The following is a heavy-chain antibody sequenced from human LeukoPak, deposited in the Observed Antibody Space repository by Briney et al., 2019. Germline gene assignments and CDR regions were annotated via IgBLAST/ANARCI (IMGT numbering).Heavy chain of an antibody. J-gene: IGHJ4*02. D-gene: IGHD3-22*01. CDR1: GFTFSSYS. Sequence: GGSLRLSCAASGFTFSSYSMNWVRQAPGKGLEWVSSISSSSSYIYYADSVKGRFTISRDNAKNSLYLQMNSLRADDTAVYFCASSHDSSGNDWGQGTLVTVSS. CDR2: ISSSSSYI. CDR3: ASSHDSSGND. V-gene: IGHV3-21*01.